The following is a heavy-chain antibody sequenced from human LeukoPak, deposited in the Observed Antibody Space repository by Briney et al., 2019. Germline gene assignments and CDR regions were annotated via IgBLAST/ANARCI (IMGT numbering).Heavy chain of an antibody. Sequence: ASVKVSCKASGYTFTSYDINWVRQAPGQGLEWMGWINTNTGNPTYAQGFTGRFVFSLDTSVSTAYLQISSLKAEDTAVYYCARGADFWSGYDFIPVYFDYWGQGTLVTVSS. CDR3: ARGADFWSGYDFIPVYFDY. CDR2: INTNTGNP. V-gene: IGHV7-4-1*02. CDR1: GYTFTSYD. J-gene: IGHJ4*02. D-gene: IGHD3-3*01.